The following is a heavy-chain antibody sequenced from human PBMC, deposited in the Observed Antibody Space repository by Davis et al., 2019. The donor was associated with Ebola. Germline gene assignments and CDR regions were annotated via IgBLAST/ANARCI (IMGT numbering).Heavy chain of an antibody. J-gene: IGHJ5*02. CDR2: IYYSGST. CDR1: GGSISSSSYY. Sequence: MPGGSLRLSCTVSGGSISSSSYYWGWIRQPPGKGLEWLGSIYYSGSTYYNPSLKSRVTISVDTSKNQFSLKLSSVTAADTAVYYCARRGTSSWYAGWFDPWGQGTLVAVSS. V-gene: IGHV4-39*07. CDR3: ARRGTSSWYAGWFDP. D-gene: IGHD6-13*01.